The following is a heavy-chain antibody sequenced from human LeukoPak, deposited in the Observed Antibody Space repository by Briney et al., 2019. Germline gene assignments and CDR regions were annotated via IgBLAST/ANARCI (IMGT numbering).Heavy chain of an antibody. D-gene: IGHD2-21*02. J-gene: IGHJ6*03. Sequence: SETLSLTCAVYGGSFSGYYWSWIRQPPGKGLEWIGEINHSGSTNYNPSLKSRVTISVDTSKNLFSLKLSSVTAADTAVYYCARRVTDTYYYYYYSDVWGKGTTATVSS. V-gene: IGHV4-34*01. CDR1: GGSFSGYY. CDR2: INHSGST. CDR3: ARRVTDTYYYYYYSDV.